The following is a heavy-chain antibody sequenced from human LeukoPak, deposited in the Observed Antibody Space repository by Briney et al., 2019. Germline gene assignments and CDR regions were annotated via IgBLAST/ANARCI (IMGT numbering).Heavy chain of an antibody. D-gene: IGHD3-9*01. CDR1: GYTFTDYD. CDR2: VSPYNGNT. J-gene: IGHJ6*03. Sequence: ASVKVSCKTSGYTFTDYDITWVRQAPGQGLEWMGRVSPYNGNTYYSQRFQDRVIITKDTSTGTAYMDLRDLRTDDTAVYYCAVGGFPAYYDILTGYPPSEYYYYMDVWGKGTTVTVSS. CDR3: AVGGFPAYYDILTGYPPSEYYYYMDV. V-gene: IGHV1-18*01.